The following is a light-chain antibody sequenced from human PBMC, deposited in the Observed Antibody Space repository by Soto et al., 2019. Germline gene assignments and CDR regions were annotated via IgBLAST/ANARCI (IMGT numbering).Light chain of an antibody. J-gene: IGLJ1*01. CDR2: EGH. V-gene: IGLV2-23*01. CDR1: SGFVGSFSL. Sequence: SALAQPASVSGPPGQSITISCTGTSGFVGSFSLVSWYQQHPGKAPKVMIFEGHRRPSGVPDRSSGSTSVNSASLTISGLQADDESDYYCCLYISATPYLLGTGTK. CDR3: CLYISATPYL.